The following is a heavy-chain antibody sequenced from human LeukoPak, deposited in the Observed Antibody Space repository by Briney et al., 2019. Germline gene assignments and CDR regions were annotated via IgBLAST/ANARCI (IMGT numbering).Heavy chain of an antibody. CDR1: GYTFTSYG. CDR2: ISAYNGNT. D-gene: IGHD4-17*01. Sequence: ASVKVSCKASGYTFTSYGISWVRQAPGQGLEWMGWISAYNGNTNYAQKLQGRVTMTTDTSTSTAYMGLRSLRSDDTAVYYCARVKSAVTTNYYYYYMDVWGKGTTVTVSS. J-gene: IGHJ6*03. CDR3: ARVKSAVTTNYYYYYMDV. V-gene: IGHV1-18*01.